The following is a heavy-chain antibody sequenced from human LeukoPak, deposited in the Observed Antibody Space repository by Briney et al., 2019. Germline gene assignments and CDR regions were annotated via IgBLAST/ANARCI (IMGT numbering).Heavy chain of an antibody. J-gene: IGHJ4*02. CDR2: INGYGSST. D-gene: IGHD5-18*01. Sequence: GGSLRLSCAASGFTFISYWMHWVRQAPGKGLVWVSRINGYGSSTDFADSVKGRFTISRDNAKNTLYLQINSLRAEDTAVYYCARDAPGNTALDYWGQGTLVTVSS. CDR3: ARDAPGNTALDY. CDR1: GFTFISYW. V-gene: IGHV3-74*01.